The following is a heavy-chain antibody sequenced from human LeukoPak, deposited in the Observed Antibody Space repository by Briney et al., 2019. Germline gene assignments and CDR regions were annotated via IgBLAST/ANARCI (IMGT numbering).Heavy chain of an antibody. V-gene: IGHV4-34*01. CDR2: INHSGST. J-gene: IGHJ4*02. Sequence: SETLSLTCAVYGGSFSGYYWSWIRQPPGKGLEWIGEINHSGSTNYNPSLKSRVTISVDTSKNQFSLKLSSVTAADTAVYYCARGPFSVVVTYFDYWGQGTLVTVSS. CDR3: ARGPFSVVVTYFDY. CDR1: GGSFSGYY. D-gene: IGHD2-21*02.